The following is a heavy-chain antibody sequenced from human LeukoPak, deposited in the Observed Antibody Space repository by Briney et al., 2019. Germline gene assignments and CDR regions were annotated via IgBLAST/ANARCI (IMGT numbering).Heavy chain of an antibody. CDR2: INTQGTYT. V-gene: IGHV3-74*01. J-gene: IGHJ4*02. D-gene: IGHD2-15*01. Sequence: PGGSLRLSCAVSGITFSSYWMHWVRQDPGRGLLWVSRINTQGTYTNYADSVKGRFTISRDNAKNTSYLQMSSLRADDTAVYYCVIDLGDYNDFWGQGTLVSVSS. CDR3: VIDLGDYNDF. CDR1: GITFSSYW.